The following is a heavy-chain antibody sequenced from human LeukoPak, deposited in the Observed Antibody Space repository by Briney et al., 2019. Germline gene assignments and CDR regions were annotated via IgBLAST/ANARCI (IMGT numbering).Heavy chain of an antibody. CDR3: ARWGGVQFDS. CDR2: INTNTGET. CDR1: GYTFTGYY. Sequence: ASVKVSCKASGYTFTGYYMHWVRQAPGQGLEWMGWINTNTGETNYAQKFQGRVTMTRDTSISTVYMELTSLTSDDTAVYYCARWGGVQFDSWGQGTLVTVSS. V-gene: IGHV1-2*02. J-gene: IGHJ5*01. D-gene: IGHD2-8*01.